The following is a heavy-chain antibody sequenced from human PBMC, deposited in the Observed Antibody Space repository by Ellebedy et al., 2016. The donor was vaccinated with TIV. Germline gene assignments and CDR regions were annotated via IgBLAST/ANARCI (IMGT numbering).Heavy chain of an antibody. J-gene: IGHJ3*02. CDR2: INQGGSER. CDR3: ATDGSYGDYRSPTHAFEK. Sequence: GGSLRLSCGSSGFSFRSYWMTWVRQAPGKGLEWVANINQGGSERHYVGSVKGRFTISRDNAKSSLYLQMDSVRAEDTAVYYCATDGSYGDYRSPTHAFEKWGQGTLVIVSS. D-gene: IGHD4-17*01. CDR1: GFSFRSYW. V-gene: IGHV3-7*01.